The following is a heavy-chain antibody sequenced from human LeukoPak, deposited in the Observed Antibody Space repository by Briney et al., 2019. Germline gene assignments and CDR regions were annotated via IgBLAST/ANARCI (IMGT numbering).Heavy chain of an antibody. D-gene: IGHD1-26*01. CDR2: INPSGGST. CDR1: GYTFTSYY. Sequence: ASVKVSCKASGYTFTSYYMHWVRQAPGQGLEWMGIINPSGGSTSYAQKFQGRVTMTRDTSTSTVYMELSSLRSEDTAVYYCASLTSGWELLNYYYYGMDVWGQGTTVTVSS. CDR3: ASLTSGWELLNYYYYGMDV. J-gene: IGHJ6*02. V-gene: IGHV1-46*01.